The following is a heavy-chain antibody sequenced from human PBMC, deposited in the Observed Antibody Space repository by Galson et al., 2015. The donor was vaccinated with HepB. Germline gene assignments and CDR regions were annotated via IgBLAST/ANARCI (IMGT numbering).Heavy chain of an antibody. CDR2: IWYDGSNK. CDR1: GFTFSSYG. J-gene: IGHJ4*02. D-gene: IGHD2-15*01. Sequence: SLRLSCAASGFTFSSYGMHWVRQAPGKGLEWVAVIWYDGSNKYYADSVKGRFTISRDNSKNTLYLQMNSLRAEDTAVYYCARDSVPASYFDYWGQGTLVTVSS. V-gene: IGHV3-33*08. CDR3: ARDSVPASYFDY.